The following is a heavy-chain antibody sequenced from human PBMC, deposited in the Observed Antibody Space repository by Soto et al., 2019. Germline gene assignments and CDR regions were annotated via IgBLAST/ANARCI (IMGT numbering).Heavy chain of an antibody. Sequence: GGPLRLSCAASGFNFSDYYMSWIRQAPGKGLEWVSYISSSGSTIYYADSVKGRFTISRDNAKNSLYLQMNSLRAEDTAVYYCGGATIALPDYWGQGTLVTVSS. CDR2: ISSSGSTI. J-gene: IGHJ4*02. CDR3: GGATIALPDY. V-gene: IGHV3-11*01. CDR1: GFNFSDYY. D-gene: IGHD5-12*01.